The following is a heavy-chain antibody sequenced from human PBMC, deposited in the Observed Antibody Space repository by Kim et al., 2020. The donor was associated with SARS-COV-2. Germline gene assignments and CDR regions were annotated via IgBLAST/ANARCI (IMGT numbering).Heavy chain of an antibody. D-gene: IGHD2-15*01. CDR2: TSGGERVK. Sequence: GGSLRLSCAASGFAFRSYAMHWVRQAPGKGLEWVSLTSGGERVKFYEDSVKGRFTISRDNSENTLYLQMNNLRTEDTALYFCAMDLSSFCHGGSGYTRLGLWGRGALVT. V-gene: IGHV3-30*04. CDR1: GFAFRSYA. CDR3: AMDLSSFCHGGSGYTRLGL. J-gene: IGHJ4*02.